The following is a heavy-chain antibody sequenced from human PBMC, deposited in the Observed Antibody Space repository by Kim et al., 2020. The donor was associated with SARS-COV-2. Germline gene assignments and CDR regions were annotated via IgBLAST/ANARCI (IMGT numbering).Heavy chain of an antibody. CDR2: GGT. Sequence: GGTKYPHKFQGRVTLTRDTSISTAYMELSRLRSDDTAVYYCARGDNGMDVWGQGTAVTVSS. CDR3: ARGDNGMDV. D-gene: IGHD3-16*01. J-gene: IGHJ6*02. V-gene: IGHV1-2*07.